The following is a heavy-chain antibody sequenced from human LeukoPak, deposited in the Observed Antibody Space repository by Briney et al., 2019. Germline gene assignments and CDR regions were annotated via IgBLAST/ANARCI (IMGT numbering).Heavy chain of an antibody. J-gene: IGHJ6*03. CDR1: GFTASSNY. V-gene: IGHV3-53*01. CDR2: IYSGGST. Sequence: GVSLRLSCAASGFTASSNYMSWVRQAPGKGLEWVSVIYSGGSTYYADSVKGRFTISRDNSKNTLYLQMNSLRAEDTAVYYCARGVGGYRMDVWGKGTTVTISS. CDR3: ARGVGGYRMDV. D-gene: IGHD3-16*01.